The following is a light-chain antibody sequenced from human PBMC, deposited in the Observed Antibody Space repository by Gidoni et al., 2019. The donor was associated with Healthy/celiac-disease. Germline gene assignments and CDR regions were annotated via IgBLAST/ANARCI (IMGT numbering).Light chain of an antibody. CDR2: EVS. Sequence: DIVMTQTPLSLSVTPGQPASISCNSSQSLLHSDGKTYLYWYLQKPGQSPQLLIYEVSIRFSGVPDRFSGSGSGTDFTLKISRVEAEDVGVYYCMQGIHLRYTFGQGTKLEIK. V-gene: IGKV2-29*02. CDR3: MQGIHLRYT. CDR1: QSLLHSDGKTY. J-gene: IGKJ2*01.